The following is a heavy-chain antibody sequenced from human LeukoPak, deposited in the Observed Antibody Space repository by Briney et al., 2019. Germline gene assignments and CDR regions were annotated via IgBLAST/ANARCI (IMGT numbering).Heavy chain of an antibody. J-gene: IGHJ6*04. V-gene: IGHV3-7*01. CDR1: GFTFSSYW. Sequence: GGSLRLSCAASGFTFSSYWMSWVRQAPGRGLEWVANIKQDGSEKYYVDSVKGRFTISRDNTKNSLYLQMNSLRAEDTAVYYCAELGITMIGGVWGKGTTVTISS. D-gene: IGHD3-10*02. CDR3: AELGITMIGGV. CDR2: IKQDGSEK.